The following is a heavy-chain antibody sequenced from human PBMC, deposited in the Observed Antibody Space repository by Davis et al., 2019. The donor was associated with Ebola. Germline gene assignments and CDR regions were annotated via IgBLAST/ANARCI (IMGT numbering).Heavy chain of an antibody. J-gene: IGHJ3*02. V-gene: IGHV4-34*01. CDR2: INHSGST. D-gene: IGHD3-3*01. CDR3: ARRMYYDFWSGYPYDAFDI. CDR1: GGSFSGYY. Sequence: SETLSLTCAVYGGSFSGYYWSWIRQPPGKGLEWIGEINHSGSTNYNPSLKSRVTISVDTSKNQFSLKLSSVTAADTAVYYCARRMYYDFWSGYPYDAFDIWGQGTMVTVSS.